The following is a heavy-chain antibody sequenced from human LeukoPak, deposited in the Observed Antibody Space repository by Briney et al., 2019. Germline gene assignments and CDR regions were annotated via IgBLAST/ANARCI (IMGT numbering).Heavy chain of an antibody. V-gene: IGHV4-59*01. CDR1: GGSISSYY. CDR3: ARGGLNEVAGLDY. D-gene: IGHD6-19*01. CDR2: IYYSGST. J-gene: IGHJ4*02. Sequence: SETLSLTCTVSGGSISSYYWSWIRQPPGKGLEWIGYIYYSGSTNYNPSLKSRVTISVDTSKNQFSLKLSPVTAADTAVYYCARGGLNEVAGLDYWGQGTLVTVSS.